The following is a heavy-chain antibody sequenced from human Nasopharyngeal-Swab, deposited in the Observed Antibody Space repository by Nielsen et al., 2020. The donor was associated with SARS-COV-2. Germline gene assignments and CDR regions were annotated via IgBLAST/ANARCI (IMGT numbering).Heavy chain of an antibody. CDR1: GYTFTGYY. CDR3: ARRPATVDDAFDI. D-gene: IGHD4-17*01. Sequence: ASVKVSCKASGYTFTGYYMHWVRQAPGQGLEWMGWINPNSGGTNYALKFQGWVTMTRDTSISTAYMELSRLRSDDTAVYYCARRPATVDDAFDIWGQGTMVTVSS. V-gene: IGHV1-2*04. J-gene: IGHJ3*02. CDR2: INPNSGGT.